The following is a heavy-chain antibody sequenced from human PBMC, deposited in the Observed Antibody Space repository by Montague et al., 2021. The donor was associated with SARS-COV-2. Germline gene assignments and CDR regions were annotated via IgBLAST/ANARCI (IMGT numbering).Heavy chain of an antibody. V-gene: IGHV4-59*01. CDR1: GGSISNYY. CDR2: IYYSGST. D-gene: IGHD3-22*01. Sequence: SETLSLTCTVSGGSISNYYWSWIRQPPGRGLEWIGYIYYSGSTDXXPSLKRRVTISLDTPKNQFSLKVTSVTAADTAVYYCARGGGYYSYGLDVWGPGTTVTVSS. CDR3: ARGGGYYSYGLDV. J-gene: IGHJ6*02.